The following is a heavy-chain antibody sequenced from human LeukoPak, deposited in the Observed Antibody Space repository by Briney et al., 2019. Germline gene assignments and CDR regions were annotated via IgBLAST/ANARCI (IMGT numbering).Heavy chain of an antibody. D-gene: IGHD6-19*01. J-gene: IGHJ4*01. CDR3: ARGYSSGWYGCPFDY. V-gene: IGHV3-53*01. Sequence: GGSLRLSCAASGFTVSSNYMSWVRQAPGKGLEWVSVIYSGGSTYYADSVKGRFTISRDNSKNTLYLQMNSLRAEDTAVYYCARGYSSGWYGCPFDYWRHGTLVTVSS. CDR1: GFTVSSNY. CDR2: IYSGGST.